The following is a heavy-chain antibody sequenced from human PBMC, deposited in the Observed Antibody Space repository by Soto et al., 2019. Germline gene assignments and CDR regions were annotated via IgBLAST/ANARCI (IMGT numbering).Heavy chain of an antibody. J-gene: IGHJ4*02. CDR2: ISGSGDST. CDR3: ARRSSSWYFDY. D-gene: IGHD6-13*01. Sequence: PGGSLRLSCAASGFTFSNYAMNWVRQAPGKGLEWVSVISGSGDSTYYADSMKGRFTISRDSSKNTLYLQMNSLRAEDTAVYYCARRSSSWYFDYWGQGTLVTVSS. V-gene: IGHV3-23*01. CDR1: GFTFSNYA.